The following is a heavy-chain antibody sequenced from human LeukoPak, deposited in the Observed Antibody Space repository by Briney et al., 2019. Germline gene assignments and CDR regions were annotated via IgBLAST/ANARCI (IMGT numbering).Heavy chain of an antibody. D-gene: IGHD1-26*01. Sequence: PGGSLRLSCAASGFTFSSYEMNWVRQAPGKGLEWVSYISSSGSTIYYADSVKGRFTISRDNAKNSLYLQMNSLRAEDTAVYYCARVPVATYIDYWGQGTLVTVS. CDR2: ISSSGSTI. V-gene: IGHV3-48*03. J-gene: IGHJ4*02. CDR1: GFTFSSYE. CDR3: ARVPVATYIDY.